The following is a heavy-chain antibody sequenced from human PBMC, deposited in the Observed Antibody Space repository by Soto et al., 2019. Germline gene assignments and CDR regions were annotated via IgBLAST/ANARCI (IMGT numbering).Heavy chain of an antibody. Sequence: GGSLRLSCAASGFTFSSYSMNWVRQAPGKGLEWVSYISSSSSTIYYADSLKGRFTISRDNAKNSLYLQMNSLRAEDTAVYYCARATEDIVVVVAAVYYYYYMDVWGKGTTVTVSS. CDR1: GFTFSSYS. V-gene: IGHV3-48*01. D-gene: IGHD2-15*01. CDR2: ISSSSSTI. CDR3: ARATEDIVVVVAAVYYYYYMDV. J-gene: IGHJ6*03.